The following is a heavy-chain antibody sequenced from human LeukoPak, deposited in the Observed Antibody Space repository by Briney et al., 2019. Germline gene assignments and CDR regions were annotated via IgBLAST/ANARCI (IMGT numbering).Heavy chain of an antibody. J-gene: IGHJ1*01. Sequence: PGGSLRLSCAASGFSFDSYAMTWGRQAPGKGLEWVSAIGGSGGSTDYADSVKGRFTISRDNSKNTLYLLMNSLRAEDTAVYYCAKGAWLDYWGQGTLVTVSS. CDR2: IGGSGGST. D-gene: IGHD3-10*01. CDR3: AKGAWLDY. V-gene: IGHV3-23*01. CDR1: GFSFDSYA.